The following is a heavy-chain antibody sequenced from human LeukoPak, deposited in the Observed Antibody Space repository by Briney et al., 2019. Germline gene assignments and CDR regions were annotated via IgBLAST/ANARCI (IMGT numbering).Heavy chain of an antibody. CDR1: GYTFTSYA. CDR2: INTNTGNP. V-gene: IGHV7-4-1*02. J-gene: IGHJ6*03. Sequence: ASVKVSCKASGYTFTSYAMNWVRQAPGQGLEWMGWINTNTGNPTYAQGFTGRFVFSLDPSVSTAYLQISSLKAEDTAVYYCARVYVTYYYGSGTLASYYMDVWGKGTTVTVSS. CDR3: ARVYVTYYYGSGTLASYYMDV. D-gene: IGHD3-10*01.